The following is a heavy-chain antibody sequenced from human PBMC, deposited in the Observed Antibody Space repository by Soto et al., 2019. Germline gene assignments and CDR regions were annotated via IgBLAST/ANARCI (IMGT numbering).Heavy chain of an antibody. Sequence: PGGSLRLSCAASGLSFGDYAMHWVRQAPGKVLEWVAVITYDGSTKFYADSVRGRFTISRDNSKSTLYLQMASLISKDTAVYYCARDVGTQMDFWSTSGMDVWGQGTTVTVSS. V-gene: IGHV3-30-3*01. CDR1: GLSFGDYA. CDR2: ITYDGSTK. J-gene: IGHJ6*02. D-gene: IGHD3-3*01. CDR3: ARDVGTQMDFWSTSGMDV.